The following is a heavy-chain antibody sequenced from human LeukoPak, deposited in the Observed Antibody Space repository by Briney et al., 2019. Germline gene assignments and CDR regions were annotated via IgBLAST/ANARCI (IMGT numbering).Heavy chain of an antibody. D-gene: IGHD3-10*02. CDR1: GFTFSSYE. CDR2: ISSSGSTI. Sequence: GGSLRPSCAASGFTFSSYEMNWVRQAPGKGLEWVSYISSSGSTIYCADSVKGRFTISRDNAKNSLYLQMNSLRAEDTAVYYCAELGITMIGGVWGKGTTVTISS. V-gene: IGHV3-48*03. CDR3: AELGITMIGGV. J-gene: IGHJ6*04.